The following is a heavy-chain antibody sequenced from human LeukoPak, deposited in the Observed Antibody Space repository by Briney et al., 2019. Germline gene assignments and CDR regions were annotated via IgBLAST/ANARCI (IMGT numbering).Heavy chain of an antibody. CDR1: GGAISNYY. CDR2: INTSGST. D-gene: IGHD4-23*01. CDR3: AREIATSGGNSRAFDY. Sequence: SETLSLTCTVSGGAISNYYRSWVRQPAGKGLEWVGRINTSGSTNCNPSLKSRVTISVDTSKNQFSLKLTSVTAADTAVYYCAREIATSGGNSRAFDYWGQGTLVTVSS. J-gene: IGHJ4*02. V-gene: IGHV4-4*07.